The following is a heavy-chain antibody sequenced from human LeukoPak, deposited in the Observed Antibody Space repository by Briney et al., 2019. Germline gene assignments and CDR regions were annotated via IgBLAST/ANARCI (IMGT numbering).Heavy chain of an antibody. CDR2: IYYSGST. D-gene: IGHD3-10*01. CDR1: GGSISNYY. J-gene: IGHJ5*02. CDR3: ARDGSGSFGWFDP. V-gene: IGHV4-59*12. Sequence: SETLSLTCTVSGGSISNYYWSWIRQPPGKGLEWIGYIYYSGSTNYNPSLKSRVTISVDTSKNQFSLRLSSVTAADTAVYYCARDGSGSFGWFDPWGQGTLVTVSS.